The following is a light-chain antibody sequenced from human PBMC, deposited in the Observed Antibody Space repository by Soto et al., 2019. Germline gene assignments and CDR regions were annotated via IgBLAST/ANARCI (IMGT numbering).Light chain of an antibody. J-gene: IGLJ1*01. CDR3: GSYTGSNTGV. Sequence: QSALTQPASVSGSPGQSITISCTGTSSDVGGYNYVSWYQHHPGKAPKLIIYDVSNRPSGVSDRFSGSKSGNTASLTISGLQAEDEADYYCGSYTGSNTGVFGTGTKLTVL. CDR2: DVS. CDR1: SSDVGGYNY. V-gene: IGLV2-14*03.